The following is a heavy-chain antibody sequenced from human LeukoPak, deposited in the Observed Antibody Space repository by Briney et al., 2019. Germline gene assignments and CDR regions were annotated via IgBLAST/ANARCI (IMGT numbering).Heavy chain of an antibody. D-gene: IGHD3-22*01. CDR2: ISYDGSKQ. J-gene: IGHJ4*02. CDR1: GITFRSYG. Sequence: GGTLRLSCAAAGITFRSYGMSWVRQAPGQGLEWVAAISYDGSKQYYADSVKGRFTISRDNAKNSLYLQMNSLRAEDTAVYYCARDQDYYDSSGYYLIFDYWGQGTLVTVSS. CDR3: ARDQDYYDSSGYYLIFDY. V-gene: IGHV3-30*03.